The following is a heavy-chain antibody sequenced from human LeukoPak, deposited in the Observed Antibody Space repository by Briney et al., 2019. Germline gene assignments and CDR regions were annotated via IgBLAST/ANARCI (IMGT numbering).Heavy chain of an antibody. CDR2: IIPIFGTA. D-gene: IGHD6-19*01. CDR1: GGTFSSYA. J-gene: IGHJ6*03. V-gene: IGHV1-69*06. Sequence: GASVKVSCKASGGTFSSYAISWVRQAPGQGLEWMGGIIPIFGTANYAQKFQGRVTITADKSTSTAYMELSSLRSEDTAVYYCARGRSPSSGWYDYYYYMDVWGKGTTVTISS. CDR3: ARGRSPSSGWYDYYYYMDV.